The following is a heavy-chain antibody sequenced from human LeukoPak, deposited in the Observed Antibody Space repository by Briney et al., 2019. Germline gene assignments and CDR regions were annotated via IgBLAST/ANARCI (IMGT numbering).Heavy chain of an antibody. Sequence: GESLKISCKGSGYSFTSYWIGWVRQMPGKGLEWMGIIYPGDSDTRYSPSFQGQVTISADKSISTAYLQWSSLKASDTAMYYCARLIVGATSYYYYGMDVWGQGTTVTVSS. V-gene: IGHV5-51*01. CDR1: GYSFTSYW. D-gene: IGHD1-26*01. J-gene: IGHJ6*02. CDR3: ARLIVGATSYYYYGMDV. CDR2: IYPGDSDT.